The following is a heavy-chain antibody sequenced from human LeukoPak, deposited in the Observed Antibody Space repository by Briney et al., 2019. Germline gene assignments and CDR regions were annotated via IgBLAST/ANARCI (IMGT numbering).Heavy chain of an antibody. Sequence: PSETLSLTCTVSGGSISSYYWSWIRQPPGKGLEWIGYIYYSGSTNYNPSLKSRVTISIDTSKKHFSLKLSSVTAADTAVYYCARGDSSGWYYFDYWGQGTLVTVSS. CDR3: ARGDSSGWYYFDY. V-gene: IGHV4-59*12. CDR2: IYYSGST. CDR1: GGSISSYY. J-gene: IGHJ4*02. D-gene: IGHD6-19*01.